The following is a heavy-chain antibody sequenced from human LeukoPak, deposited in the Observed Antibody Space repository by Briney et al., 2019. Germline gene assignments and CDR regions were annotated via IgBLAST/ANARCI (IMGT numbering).Heavy chain of an antibody. D-gene: IGHD1-26*01. V-gene: IGHV3-23*01. Sequence: GGSLRLSCAASGFPFSSYAMSWVRQAPEKGLELVSLISGSGSTTYYADSVKGRFTITRDNSKNTLYLQLNDLRGEDTAIYYCAKCGGYSTSNWFDPWGQGALVTVSS. CDR2: ISGSGSTT. CDR1: GFPFSSYA. CDR3: AKCGGYSTSNWFDP. J-gene: IGHJ5*02.